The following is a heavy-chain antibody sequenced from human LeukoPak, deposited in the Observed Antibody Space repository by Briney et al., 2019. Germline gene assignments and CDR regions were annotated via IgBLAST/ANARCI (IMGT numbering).Heavy chain of an antibody. CDR3: ARGGVWLPYYYYYYMDV. CDR1: GYTFTSYY. CDR2: INPSGGST. D-gene: IGHD5-24*01. J-gene: IGHJ6*03. V-gene: IGHV1-46*01. Sequence: ASVKVSCKASGYTFTSYYMHWVRQAPGQGLEWMGIINPSGGSTSYAQKFQGRVTMTRDMSTSTVYMELSSLRSEDTTVYYCARGGVWLPYYYYYYMDVWGKGTTVTVPS.